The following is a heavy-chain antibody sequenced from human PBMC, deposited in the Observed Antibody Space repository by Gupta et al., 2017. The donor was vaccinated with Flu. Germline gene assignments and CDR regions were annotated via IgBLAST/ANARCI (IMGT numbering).Heavy chain of an antibody. D-gene: IGHD2-15*01. CDR2: ICFSGNP. V-gene: IGHV4-39*01. CDR3: ARRKTYSDWFDP. CDR1: GGSFSSSDYC. J-gene: IGHJ5*02. Sequence: QLQLRESGPGLVKPSETLSLTCTVSGGSFSSSDYCWGWIRQPPGKGLECIGSICFSGNPFYSPPLKSRVTMSVDTSKNQFSLNLRSVTAADTAVYYCARRKTYSDWFDPWGQGTLVTVSS.